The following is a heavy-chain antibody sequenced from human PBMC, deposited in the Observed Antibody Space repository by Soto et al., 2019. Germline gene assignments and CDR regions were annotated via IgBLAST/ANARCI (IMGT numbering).Heavy chain of an antibody. CDR1: GYSFTKYW. D-gene: IGHD3-22*01. CDR2: IYPGDSDT. V-gene: IGHV5-51*01. Sequence: PGESLKISCKGSGYSFTKYWISWVRQMPGKGLEWMGIIYPGDSDTRYSPSFQGQVTISADKSLSTAYLQWSSLKASDTAIYYCARRGDSSGYMDYWGQGILVTVSS. J-gene: IGHJ4*02. CDR3: ARRGDSSGYMDY.